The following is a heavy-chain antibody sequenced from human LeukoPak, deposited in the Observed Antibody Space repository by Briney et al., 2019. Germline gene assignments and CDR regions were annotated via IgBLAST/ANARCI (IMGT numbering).Heavy chain of an antibody. D-gene: IGHD2-2*01. CDR3: AREGIVVVPAAKGYYYYMDV. CDR1: GGSISSSSYY. CDR2: IYYSGST. J-gene: IGHJ6*03. Sequence: PSETLSLTCTVSGGSISSSSYYWGWIRQPPGKGLEWIGRIYYSGSTYYNPSLKSRVTMSVDTSKNQFSLKLSSVTAADTAVYYCAREGIVVVPAAKGYYYYMDVWGKGTTVTISS. V-gene: IGHV4-39*07.